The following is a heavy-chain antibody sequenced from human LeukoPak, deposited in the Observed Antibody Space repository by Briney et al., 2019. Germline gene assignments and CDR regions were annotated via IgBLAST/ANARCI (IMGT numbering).Heavy chain of an antibody. Sequence: PSETLSLTCAVYGGSFIGYYWSWIRQPPGKGLEWIGEINHSGSTNHNPSLKSRVTISVDTSKNQFSLKLSSVTAADTAVYYCARGRRYYDFWSGPIPPAPMDYWGQGTLVTVSS. CDR2: INHSGST. J-gene: IGHJ4*02. D-gene: IGHD3-3*01. CDR1: GGSFIGYY. V-gene: IGHV4-34*01. CDR3: ARGRRYYDFWSGPIPPAPMDY.